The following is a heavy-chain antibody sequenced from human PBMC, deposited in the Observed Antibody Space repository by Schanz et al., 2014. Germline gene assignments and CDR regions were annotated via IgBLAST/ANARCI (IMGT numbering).Heavy chain of an antibody. CDR3: VKDAYCAGDCFPAEYFQH. V-gene: IGHV3-33*03. Sequence: QVQMVESGGGVVQPGRFLRLSCAASGFAFSVYGMHWVRQAPGKGPEWVAVIWSDGSTKYYADSVKGRFTISRDNSKNTLYLQMSSLRHEDAAVYYCVKDAYCAGDCFPAEYFQHWGQGTLVTVSS. CDR1: GFAFSVYG. CDR2: IWSDGSTK. J-gene: IGHJ1*01. D-gene: IGHD2-21*02.